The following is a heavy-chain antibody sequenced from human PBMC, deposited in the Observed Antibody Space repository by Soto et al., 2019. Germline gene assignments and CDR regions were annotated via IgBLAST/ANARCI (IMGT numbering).Heavy chain of an antibody. Sequence: EVQLLESGGGLVQPGGSLRLSCAASGFTFSSYAMSWFRQAPGKGLEWVSAIGGSGGSTYYAASVKGRFTISRDNSKNTLYLQMNSLRAEDTAVYYCAKDPGAGDYGDYRWFDPWGQGTLVTVSS. J-gene: IGHJ5*02. D-gene: IGHD4-17*01. CDR1: GFTFSSYA. V-gene: IGHV3-23*01. CDR3: AKDPGAGDYGDYRWFDP. CDR2: IGGSGGST.